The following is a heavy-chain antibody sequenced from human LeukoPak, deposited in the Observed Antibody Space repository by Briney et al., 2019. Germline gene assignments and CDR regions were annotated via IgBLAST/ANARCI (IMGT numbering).Heavy chain of an antibody. CDR1: GYIFSGYY. Sequence: GASVKVSCKTSGYIFSGYYMHWVRQAPGQGLEWMGCINPSSGGTNYTQKFQGRVTMTRDTSISTAYMELSRLRSDDTAVYYCARGARMYYYDSSGYNDYRGQGTLVTVSS. J-gene: IGHJ4*02. V-gene: IGHV1-2*02. CDR3: ARGARMYYYDSSGYNDY. CDR2: INPSSGGT. D-gene: IGHD3-22*01.